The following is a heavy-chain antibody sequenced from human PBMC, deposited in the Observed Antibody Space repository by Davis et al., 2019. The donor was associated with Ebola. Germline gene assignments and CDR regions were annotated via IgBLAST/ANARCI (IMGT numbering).Heavy chain of an antibody. Sequence: ASVPVSCKASGYIFTSYGISWVRHAPGQGLEWMGWISAYNGNTNYAQKLQGRVTMTTDTSTSTAYMELRSLRSDDTAVYYCARRRDYDAFDIWGRGTMVTVSS. D-gene: IGHD2-21*01. V-gene: IGHV1-18*01. CDR2: ISAYNGNT. CDR1: GYIFTSYG. CDR3: ARRRDYDAFDI. J-gene: IGHJ3*02.